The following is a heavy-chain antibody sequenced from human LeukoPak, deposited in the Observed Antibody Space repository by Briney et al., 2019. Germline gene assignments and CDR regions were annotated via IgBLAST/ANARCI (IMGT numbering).Heavy chain of an antibody. J-gene: IGHJ4*02. V-gene: IGHV1-18*01. Sequence: ASVKVSCKASGYTFTSYDINWVRQAPGQGLEWMGWISAYNGNTNYAQKLQGRVTMTTDTSTSTAYMELRSLRSDDTAVYYCARAYCNSTSCYLGYWGQGTLVTVSS. CDR2: ISAYNGNT. D-gene: IGHD2-2*01. CDR1: GYTFTSYD. CDR3: ARAYCNSTSCYLGY.